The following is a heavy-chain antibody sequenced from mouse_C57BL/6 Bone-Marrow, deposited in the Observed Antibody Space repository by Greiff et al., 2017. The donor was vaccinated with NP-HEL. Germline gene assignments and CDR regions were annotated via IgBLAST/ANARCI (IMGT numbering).Heavy chain of an antibody. CDR1: GFTFSDYY. CDR2: INYDGSST. V-gene: IGHV5-16*01. J-gene: IGHJ2*01. Sequence: EVQRVESEGGLVQPGSSMKLSCTASGFTFSDYYMAWVRQVPEKGLEWVANINYDGSSTYYLDSLKSRFIISRDNAKNILYLQMSSLKSEDTATYYCARDDDGYFFFDYWGQGTTLTVSS. D-gene: IGHD2-3*01. CDR3: ARDDDGYFFFDY.